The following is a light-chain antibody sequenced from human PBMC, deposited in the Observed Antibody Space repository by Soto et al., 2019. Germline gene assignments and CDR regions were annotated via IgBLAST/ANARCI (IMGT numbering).Light chain of an antibody. Sequence: QSELTPPPSVSGAPVQRVTRSCTGTNSNIGAGFDLHWYRQVPGTAPKLLISGKHNRPSGVTDRFSVSRYGATAALAVTGVQAVDEAYYYCQSYDSGLRGLVFGGGAKLTVL. CDR3: QSYDSGLRGLV. CDR1: NSNIGAGFD. CDR2: GKH. V-gene: IGLV1-40*01. J-gene: IGLJ2*01.